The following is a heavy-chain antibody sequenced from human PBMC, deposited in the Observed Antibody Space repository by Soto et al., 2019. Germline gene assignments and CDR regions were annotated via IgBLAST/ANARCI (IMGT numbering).Heavy chain of an antibody. J-gene: IGHJ6*02. CDR1: GGSFSGYY. CDR2: INHSGST. CDR3: ARILTNSYYYYGMDV. Sequence: QVQLQQWGAGLLKPSETLSLTCAVYGGSFSGYYWSWIRQPPGKGLEWIGEINHSGSTNYNPSLKSRVTISVDTSKNQFSLKLSSVTAADTAVYYCARILTNSYYYYGMDVWGQGTTVTVSS. D-gene: IGHD7-27*01. V-gene: IGHV4-34*01.